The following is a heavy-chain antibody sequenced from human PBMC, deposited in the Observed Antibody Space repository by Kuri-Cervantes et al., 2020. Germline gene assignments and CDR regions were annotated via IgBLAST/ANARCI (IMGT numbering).Heavy chain of an antibody. CDR2: IRSKAYGGTT. D-gene: IGHD3-10*01. CDR1: GFTFSSYS. J-gene: IGHJ4*02. CDR3: TRVWFGELSYDSSGYFDY. V-gene: IGHV3-49*02. Sequence: GESLKISCVASGFTFSSYSMNWVRQAPGKGLEWVGFIRSKAYGGTTEYAASVKGRFTISRDDSKSIAYLQMNSLKTEDTAVYYCTRVWFGELSYDSSGYFDYWGQGTLVTVSS.